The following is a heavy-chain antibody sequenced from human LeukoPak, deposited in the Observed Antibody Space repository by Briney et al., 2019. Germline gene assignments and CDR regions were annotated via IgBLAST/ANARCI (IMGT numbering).Heavy chain of an antibody. Sequence: SVKVSCKASGGTFSSYAISWVRQAPGQGLEWMGRIIPIFGTANYAQKFQGRVTITTDESTSTAYMELSSLRSEDTAVYYRARGFDGSGYFVDHWGQGTLVTVSS. CDR1: GGTFSSYA. CDR2: IIPIFGTA. CDR3: ARGFDGSGYFVDH. D-gene: IGHD3-22*01. J-gene: IGHJ4*02. V-gene: IGHV1-69*05.